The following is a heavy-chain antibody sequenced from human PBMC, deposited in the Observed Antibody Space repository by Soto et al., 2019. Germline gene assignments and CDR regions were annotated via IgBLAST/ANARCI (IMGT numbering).Heavy chain of an antibody. CDR1: GGSISSYY. CDR3: ASLFKHSRETSGRYYWFDP. V-gene: IGHV4-59*01. J-gene: IGHJ5*02. CDR2: IYYSGST. Sequence: PSETLSLTCTVSGGSISSYYWSWIRQPPGKGLEWIGYIYYSGSTNYNPSLKSRVTISVDTSKNQFSLKLSSVTAADTAVYYCASLFKHSRETSGRYYWFDPWGQGTLVTVYS. D-gene: IGHD1-26*01.